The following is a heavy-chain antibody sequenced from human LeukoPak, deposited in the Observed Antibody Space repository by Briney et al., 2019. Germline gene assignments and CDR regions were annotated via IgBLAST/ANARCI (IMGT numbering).Heavy chain of an antibody. CDR1: GGTFSSYA. D-gene: IGHD6-6*01. Sequence: EASVKVSCKASGGTFSSYAISWVRQAPGQGLEWMGGIIPIFGTANYAQKFQGSVTITTADSTSTAYMEPSSLRSEDTAVYYCASGYSSSLGATFDPWGQGTLVTVSS. CDR3: ASGYSSSLGATFDP. J-gene: IGHJ5*02. V-gene: IGHV1-69*05. CDR2: IIPIFGTA.